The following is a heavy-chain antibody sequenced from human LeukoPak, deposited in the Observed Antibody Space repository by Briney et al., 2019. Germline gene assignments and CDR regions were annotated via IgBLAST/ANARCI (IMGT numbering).Heavy chain of an antibody. J-gene: IGHJ4*02. CDR3: ARDHCTNGVCYKWAAADTFDY. Sequence: ASVKVSCKASGYTFTSYGISWVRQAPGQGLEWMGWISAYNGNTNYAQKLQGRVTMTTDTSTSTAYMELRSLRSDDTAVYYCARDHCTNGVCYKWAAADTFDYWGQGTLVTVSS. V-gene: IGHV1-18*01. CDR2: ISAYNGNT. CDR1: GYTFTSYG. D-gene: IGHD2-8*01.